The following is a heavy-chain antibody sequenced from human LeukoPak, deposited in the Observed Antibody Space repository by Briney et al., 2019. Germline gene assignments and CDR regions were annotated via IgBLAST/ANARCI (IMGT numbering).Heavy chain of an antibody. CDR3: ARDGGGYTEPNWFDP. CDR1: GFTFSSYS. CDR2: ISSSSSYI. J-gene: IGHJ5*02. Sequence: GGSLRLSCAASGFTFSSYSMNWVRQAPGKGLEWVSSISSSSSYIYYADSVKGRFTISRDNATNSLYLQMNSLRAEDTAVYYCARDGGGYTEPNWFDPWGQGTLVTVSS. D-gene: IGHD5-12*01. V-gene: IGHV3-21*01.